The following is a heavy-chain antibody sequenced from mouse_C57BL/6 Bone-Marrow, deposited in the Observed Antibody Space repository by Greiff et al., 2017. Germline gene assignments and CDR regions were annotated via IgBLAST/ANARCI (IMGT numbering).Heavy chain of an antibody. Sequence: VKLMESGPGLVAPSQCLSITCTVSGFSFTSYGVSWVRQPPGKGLEWLGVIWGDGSTNYHSALISRLSISKDNSKSQVFLKLNSVQTDDTATYYCAKNYYGNWFAYWGQGTLVTVSA. D-gene: IGHD1-1*01. J-gene: IGHJ3*01. CDR1: GFSFTSYG. CDR3: AKNYYGNWFAY. V-gene: IGHV2-3*01. CDR2: IWGDGST.